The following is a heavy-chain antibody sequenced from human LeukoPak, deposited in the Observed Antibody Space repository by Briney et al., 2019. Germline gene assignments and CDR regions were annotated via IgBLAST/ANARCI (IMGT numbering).Heavy chain of an antibody. CDR3: ARDRYASRSYVMDV. D-gene: IGHD2-2*01. CDR1: GFSFSSCA. Sequence: GGSLRLSCAASGFSFSSCAMSWVRQAPGKGLEWLAVVSYDGGNEYYADSVKGRFTISRGKSRNTAFLQMDSLRHEDTGVYFCARDRYASRSYVMDVWGQGTTVVVSS. CDR2: VSYDGGNE. J-gene: IGHJ6*02. V-gene: IGHV3-30*04.